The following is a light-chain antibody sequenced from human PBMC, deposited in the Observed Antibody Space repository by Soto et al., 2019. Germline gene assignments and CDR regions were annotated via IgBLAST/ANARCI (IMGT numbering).Light chain of an antibody. CDR2: DSS. CDR3: QQYGRSPTT. V-gene: IGKV3-20*01. J-gene: IGKJ1*01. Sequence: EIVLTQSPGTLSLSPGERATLSCRASQSVSSYLAWYQQKPGQAPRLLIYDSSNRATGIPARFSGSGSGTDFTLTISRLEPEDFAVYYCQQYGRSPTTFGQGTKVDIK. CDR1: QSVSSY.